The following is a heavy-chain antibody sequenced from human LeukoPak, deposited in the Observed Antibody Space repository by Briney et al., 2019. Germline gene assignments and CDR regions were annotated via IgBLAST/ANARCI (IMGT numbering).Heavy chain of an antibody. CDR3: ARETSGDYDY. Sequence: SVKVSGKASGGTFSSYAISWVRQAPGQGLEWMGRIIPIFGTANYAQKFQGRVTITTDESTSTAYMELSSLRSEDTAVYYCARETSGDYDYWGQGTLVTVSS. D-gene: IGHD4-17*01. CDR1: GGTFSSYA. V-gene: IGHV1-69*05. CDR2: IIPIFGTA. J-gene: IGHJ4*02.